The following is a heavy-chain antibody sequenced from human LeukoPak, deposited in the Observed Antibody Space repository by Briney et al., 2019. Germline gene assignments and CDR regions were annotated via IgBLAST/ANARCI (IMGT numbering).Heavy chain of an antibody. D-gene: IGHD3-22*01. J-gene: IGHJ6*03. CDR1: AFSLNAYN. CDR2: ISYTGTYI. V-gene: IGHV3-21*01. Sequence: GGSLRLSCAASAFSLNAYNMNWVRQAPGKGLEWVSSISYTGTYIYYADSVKGRFTISRDNAANSLYLQMNSLRAEDTAVYHCARDRGLTYYYDSSGYRPMDVWGKGTTVTVSS. CDR3: ARDRGLTYYYDSSGYRPMDV.